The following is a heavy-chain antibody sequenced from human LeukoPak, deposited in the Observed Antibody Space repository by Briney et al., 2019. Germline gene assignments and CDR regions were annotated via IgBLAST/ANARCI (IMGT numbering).Heavy chain of an antibody. V-gene: IGHV3-48*04. CDR3: ARDVTYHGGDWFDP. D-gene: IGHD4-23*01. J-gene: IGHJ5*02. Sequence: PGGSLRLSCAASEFTFSSYSMSWVRQAPGQGLEWVSYISSTATSIYYADSVKGRFTVSRDNAKNSLYLQMNSLRAEDAAVYYCARDVTYHGGDWFDPWGQGTLVTVSS. CDR1: EFTFSSYS. CDR2: ISSTATSI.